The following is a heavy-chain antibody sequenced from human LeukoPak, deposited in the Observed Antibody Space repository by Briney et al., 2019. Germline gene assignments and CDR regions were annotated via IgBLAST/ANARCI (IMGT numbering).Heavy chain of an antibody. CDR3: ARGMYSSSYYFDY. J-gene: IGHJ4*02. D-gene: IGHD6-6*01. CDR1: GGSFSGYY. Sequence: PSETLSLTCAVYGGSFSGYYWSWIRQPPGKGLEWIGEINHSGSTNYNPSLKSRVTISVDTSKNQFSLKLSSVTAADTAVYYCARGMYSSSYYFDYWGQGTLVTVSS. CDR2: INHSGST. V-gene: IGHV4-34*01.